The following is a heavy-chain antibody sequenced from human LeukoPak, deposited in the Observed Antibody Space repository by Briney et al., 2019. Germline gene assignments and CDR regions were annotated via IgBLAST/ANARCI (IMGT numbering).Heavy chain of an antibody. CDR1: GGTFSSYT. J-gene: IGHJ4*02. V-gene: IGHV1-69*04. CDR2: IIPILGIA. D-gene: IGHD1-26*01. CDR3: ARDPSSGSYGY. Sequence: SVKVSCKASGGTFSSYTISWVRQAPAQGLEWMGRIIPILGIANYAQKFQGRVTITADKSTSTAYMELSSLRSEDTAVYYCARDPSSGSYGYWGQGTLVTVSS.